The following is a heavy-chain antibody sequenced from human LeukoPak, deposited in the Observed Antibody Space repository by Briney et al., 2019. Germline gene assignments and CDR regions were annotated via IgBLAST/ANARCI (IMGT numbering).Heavy chain of an antibody. D-gene: IGHD3-10*01. CDR3: AKDYLWFGEEYLDY. V-gene: IGHV3-21*01. Sequence: SGGSLRLSCAASGFTFSSYSMNWVRQAPGKGLEWVSSISRSSNYIYYADSVKGRFTISRDNSKNTLYLQMSSLRAEDTAVYYCAKDYLWFGEEYLDYWGQGTLVTVSS. CDR1: GFTFSSYS. J-gene: IGHJ4*02. CDR2: ISRSSNYI.